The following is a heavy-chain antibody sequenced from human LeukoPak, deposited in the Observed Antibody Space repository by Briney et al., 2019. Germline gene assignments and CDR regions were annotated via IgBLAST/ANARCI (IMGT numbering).Heavy chain of an antibody. CDR2: IYYGGST. CDR3: AGYFDSSAYYYPFDS. V-gene: IGHV4-39*07. Sequence: SETVSLTCTVSGGSISSSSYYWGWIRQPPGKGLEWIGSIYYGGSTYYNPSLKSRVTISVDTSRNQFSLNLNSVTAADTAVYYCAGYFDSSAYYYPFDSWGQGILFTASS. J-gene: IGHJ4*02. D-gene: IGHD3-22*01. CDR1: GGSISSSSYY.